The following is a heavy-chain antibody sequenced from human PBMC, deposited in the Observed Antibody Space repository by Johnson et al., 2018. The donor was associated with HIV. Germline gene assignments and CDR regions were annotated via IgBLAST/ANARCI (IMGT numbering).Heavy chain of an antibody. CDR1: GFTFSTYG. Sequence: EHLVESGGGVVQPGRSLRLSCAASGFTFSTYGMHWVRQAPGKGLEWVANIKQDGSETSYVDSVKGRFTISRDNAKNSLYLQMNSLRAEDTAVYYCARRDRSYDILTGYYQGDAFDIWGQGTMVTVSS. V-gene: IGHV3-7*01. CDR2: IKQDGSET. D-gene: IGHD3-9*01. J-gene: IGHJ3*02. CDR3: ARRDRSYDILTGYYQGDAFDI.